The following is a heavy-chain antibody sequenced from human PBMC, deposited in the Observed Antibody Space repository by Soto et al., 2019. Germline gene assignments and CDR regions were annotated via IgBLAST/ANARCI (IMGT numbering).Heavy chain of an antibody. V-gene: IGHV4-30-4*01. CDR3: ARVMLELINWFDP. D-gene: IGHD1-7*01. J-gene: IGHJ5*02. CDR1: GGSISSGDYY. CDR2: IYYSGST. Sequence: SETLSLTCTVSGGSISSGDYYWSWIRQPPGKGLEWIGYIYYSGSTYYNPSLKSRVTISVDTSKNQFSLKLSSVTAADTAVYYCARVMLELINWFDPWGQGTLVTVSS.